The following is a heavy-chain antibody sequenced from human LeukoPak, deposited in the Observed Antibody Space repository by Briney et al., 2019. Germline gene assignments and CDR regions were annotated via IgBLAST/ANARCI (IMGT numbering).Heavy chain of an antibody. D-gene: IGHD3-22*01. V-gene: IGHV3-11*06. Sequence: GRSLRPSVAALAFALTASYMSWVPQGPGKGVECVSYISSSSSYTNYADSVKGRFTISRDNAKNSRYLQMNSLRAEDTAVYYCVRGYYYDSSGYYYWGQGNLVTVSS. CDR2: ISSSSSYT. CDR1: AFALTASY. J-gene: IGHJ4*02. CDR3: VRGYYYDSSGYYY.